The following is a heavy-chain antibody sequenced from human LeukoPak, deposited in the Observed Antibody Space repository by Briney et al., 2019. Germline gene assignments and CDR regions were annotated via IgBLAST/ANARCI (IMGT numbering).Heavy chain of an antibody. CDR1: GGSFSGYY. Sequence: SGTLSLTCAAYGGSFSGYYWSWIRQPPGKGLEWIGEINHSGSTNYNPSLKSRVTISVDTSKNQFSLKLSSVTAADTAVYYCASVEEGYSNPYYYYMDVWGKGTTVTVSS. CDR2: INHSGST. D-gene: IGHD4-11*01. V-gene: IGHV4-34*01. J-gene: IGHJ6*03. CDR3: ASVEEGYSNPYYYYMDV.